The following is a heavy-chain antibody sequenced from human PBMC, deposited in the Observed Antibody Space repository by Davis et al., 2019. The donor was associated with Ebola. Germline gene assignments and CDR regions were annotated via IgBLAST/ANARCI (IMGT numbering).Heavy chain of an antibody. Sequence: SVKVSCKASGFTFTSSAMQWVRQARGQRLEWIGWIVVGSGNTNYAQKFQERVTITRDMSTSTAYMELSSLRSEDTAVYYCAAESFTGSSINYFDYWGQGTLVTVSS. J-gene: IGHJ4*02. V-gene: IGHV1-58*02. CDR3: AAESFTGSSINYFDY. CDR2: IVVGSGNT. CDR1: GFTFTSSA. D-gene: IGHD3-9*01.